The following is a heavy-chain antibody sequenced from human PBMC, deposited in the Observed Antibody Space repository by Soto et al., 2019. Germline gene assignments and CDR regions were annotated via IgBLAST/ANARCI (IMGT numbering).Heavy chain of an antibody. Sequence: ASVKVSCKASGYTFTGYFMHWVRQAPGQGLEWMGWINPNSGGTNYAQKFQGWVTMTRDTSISTAYMELSRLRSDDTAVYYCARDAGYRAIGDAFDIWGQGTMVTV. D-gene: IGHD6-25*01. CDR1: GYTFTGYF. V-gene: IGHV1-2*04. CDR3: ARDAGYRAIGDAFDI. CDR2: INPNSGGT. J-gene: IGHJ3*02.